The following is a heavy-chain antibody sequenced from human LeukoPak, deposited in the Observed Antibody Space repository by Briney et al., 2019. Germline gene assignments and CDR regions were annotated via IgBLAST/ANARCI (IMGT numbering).Heavy chain of an antibody. D-gene: IGHD3-10*01. CDR2: IYYSGST. CDR3: AGRQTGQVREVSERFGAFDI. Sequence: SETLSLTCTVSGGSISSGDYYWSWIRQPPGKGLEWIGYIYYSGSTYYNPSLKSRVTISVDTSKNQFSLKLSSVTAADTAVYYCAGRQTGQVREVSERFGAFDIWGQGTMVTVSS. CDR1: GGSISSGDYY. V-gene: IGHV4-30-4*01. J-gene: IGHJ3*02.